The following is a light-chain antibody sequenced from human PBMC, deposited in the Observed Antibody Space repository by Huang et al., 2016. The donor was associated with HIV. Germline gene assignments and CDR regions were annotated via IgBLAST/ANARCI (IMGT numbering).Light chain of an antibody. CDR2: AAS. Sequence: IQLTQSPSSLSASVGDRVTIPCRASQGVSSNFAWYQQIPGKAPKLLIYAASTLQSGVPSRISGSGSGTDFTLTITSLQPEDFATYYCQQISSYPYTFGQGTKLEIK. V-gene: IGKV1-9*01. CDR3: QQISSYPYT. J-gene: IGKJ2*01. CDR1: QGVSSN.